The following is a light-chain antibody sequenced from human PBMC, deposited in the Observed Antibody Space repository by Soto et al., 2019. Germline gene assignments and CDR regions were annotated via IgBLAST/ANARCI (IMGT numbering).Light chain of an antibody. J-gene: IGKJ5*01. CDR1: QSLVYSDGNTY. V-gene: IGKV2-30*01. Sequence: DVVMTQSPLSLPVTLGQPASISCRSSQSLVYSDGNTYLNWFQQRPGQSPRRLIYKVSNRDSGVPDRFSGSGSGTDFTLKISRVEAEDVGGYYCMQGAHWPPITFGQGTRLEIE. CDR3: MQGAHWPPIT. CDR2: KVS.